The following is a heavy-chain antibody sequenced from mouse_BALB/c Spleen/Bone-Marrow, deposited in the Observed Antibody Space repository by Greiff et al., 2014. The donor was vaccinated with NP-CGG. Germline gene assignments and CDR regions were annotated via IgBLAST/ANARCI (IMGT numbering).Heavy chain of an antibody. J-gene: IGHJ2*01. Sequence: VQLKESGGGLVQPGGSLKLSCAASGFTFSSYGMSWVRQTPDKRLELVASINSNGGSTYYPDSVKGRFTISRDNAKNTLSLQVSSLKSEDTAMYYCARGNYGNYVDFFDYWGQGTTLTVSS. CDR3: ARGNYGNYVDFFDY. V-gene: IGHV5-6-3*01. CDR1: GFTFSSYG. D-gene: IGHD2-1*01. CDR2: INSNGGST.